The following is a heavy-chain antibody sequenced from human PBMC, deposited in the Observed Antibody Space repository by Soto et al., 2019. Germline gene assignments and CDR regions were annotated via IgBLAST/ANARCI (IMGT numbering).Heavy chain of an antibody. V-gene: IGHV4-34*01. CDR1: GGSFSGYY. D-gene: IGHD3-10*01. CDR3: ARLALWFASRRVNWFDP. J-gene: IGHJ5*02. CDR2: INHGGST. Sequence: SETLSLTCAVYGGSFSGYYWSWIRQPPGKGLEWIGEINHGGSTNYNPSLKSRVTISVDTSKNQFSLKLSSVTAADTAVYYCARLALWFASRRVNWFDPWGQGTLVTVSS.